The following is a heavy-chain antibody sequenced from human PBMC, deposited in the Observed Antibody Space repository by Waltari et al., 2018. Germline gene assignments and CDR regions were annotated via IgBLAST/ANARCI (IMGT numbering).Heavy chain of an antibody. CDR2: VDPEDGET. CDR3: ARGVRGYSGYDWVDY. Sequence: EVQLVQSGAEVKKPGATVKISCKASGYTFTDYYMHWVQQAPGKGLEWMGRVDPEDGETIYAEKFQGRVTIPADTSTDTAYMELSSLRSEDTAVYYCARGVRGYSGYDWVDYWGQGTLVTVSS. V-gene: IGHV1-69-2*01. J-gene: IGHJ4*02. D-gene: IGHD5-12*01. CDR1: GYTFTDYY.